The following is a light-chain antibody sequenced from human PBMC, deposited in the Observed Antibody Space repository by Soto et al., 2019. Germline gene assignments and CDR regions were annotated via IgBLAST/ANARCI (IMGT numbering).Light chain of an antibody. Sequence: QSALTQPASVSGSPGQSITISCAGTASDICGFNYVSWYQQYPGEAPKLLLYEVSNRPSGISKRFSGSKSGTTASLTISGLQAADEADYYCGSYSSSATLVFGGGTQLTVL. CDR3: GSYSSSATLV. CDR2: EVS. V-gene: IGLV2-14*01. J-gene: IGLJ2*01. CDR1: ASDICGFNY.